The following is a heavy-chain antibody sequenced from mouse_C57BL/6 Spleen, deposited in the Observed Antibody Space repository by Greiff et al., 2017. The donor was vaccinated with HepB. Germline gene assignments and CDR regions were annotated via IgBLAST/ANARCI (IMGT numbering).Heavy chain of an antibody. Sequence: EVKLVESGPGLVKPSQSLSLTCSVTGYSITSGYYWNWIRQFPGNKLEWMGYISYDGSNNYNPSLKNRISITRDTSKNQFFLKLNSVTTEDTATYYCALNWDDAWFAYWGQGTLVTVSA. CDR2: ISYDGSN. CDR3: ALNWDDAWFAY. J-gene: IGHJ3*01. CDR1: GYSITSGYY. D-gene: IGHD4-1*01. V-gene: IGHV3-6*01.